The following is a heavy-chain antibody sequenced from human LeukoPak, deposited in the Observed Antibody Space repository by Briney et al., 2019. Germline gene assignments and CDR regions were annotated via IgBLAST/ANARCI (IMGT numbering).Heavy chain of an antibody. J-gene: IGHJ4*02. D-gene: IGHD5-24*01. CDR1: GFTFTHYG. CDR3: GRDSRWAQPDY. V-gene: IGHV3-23*01. Sequence: GGSLRLSCAASGFTFTHYGMNWVRQAPGKGLEWVSGLTSSGASTYYADSVKGRFTISGDNSKNTVYLQINSLTAEDTAVYYCGRDSRWAQPDYWGQGTLVTVSS. CDR2: LTSSGAST.